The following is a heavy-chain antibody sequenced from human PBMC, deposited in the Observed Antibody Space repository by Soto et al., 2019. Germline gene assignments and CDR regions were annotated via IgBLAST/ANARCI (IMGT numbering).Heavy chain of an antibody. CDR2: IIPIFGTA. V-gene: IGHV1-69*06. D-gene: IGHD3-10*01. CDR3: ARVSSPLPRGALAI. Sequence: QVQLVQSGAEVKKPGSSVKVSCKASGGTFSSYAISWVRQAPGQGLEWMGGIIPIFGTANFAQKFQGRVTITADKSTSTADMEMSSLRSEDTAVYDCARVSSPLPRGALAIRGQGTMVTVSS. J-gene: IGHJ3*02. CDR1: GGTFSSYA.